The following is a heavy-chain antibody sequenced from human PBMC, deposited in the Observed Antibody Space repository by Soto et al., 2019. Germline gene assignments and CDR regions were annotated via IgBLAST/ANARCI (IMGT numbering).Heavy chain of an antibody. CDR3: ARDQGFFQWLYHYSCGMDF. CDR2: ISAYNGNT. Sequence: GPSVKRACKASGYTFTSYGISWVRQAPGQGLEWMGWISAYNGNTNYAQKLQGRVTKTTDTSPSTAYMELRSLRSDDTAVYYCARDQGFFQWLYHYSCGMDFWRQGINVPVS. V-gene: IGHV1-18*01. J-gene: IGHJ6*02. D-gene: IGHD3-3*01. CDR1: GYTFTSYG.